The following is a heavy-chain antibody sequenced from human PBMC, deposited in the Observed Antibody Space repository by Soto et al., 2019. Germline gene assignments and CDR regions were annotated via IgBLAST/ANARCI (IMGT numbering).Heavy chain of an antibody. CDR2: IYHSGST. CDR1: GGSISSGGYS. J-gene: IGHJ6*02. D-gene: IGHD4-17*01. Sequence: QLQLQESGSGLVKPSQTLSLTCAVSGGSISSGGYSWSWIRQPPGKGLEWIGYIYHSGSTYYNPSLKSRVTISVDRSKNQFSLKLSSVTAADTAVYYCARAYQEKYGDYVSYYYGMDVWGQGTTVTVSS. V-gene: IGHV4-30-2*01. CDR3: ARAYQEKYGDYVSYYYGMDV.